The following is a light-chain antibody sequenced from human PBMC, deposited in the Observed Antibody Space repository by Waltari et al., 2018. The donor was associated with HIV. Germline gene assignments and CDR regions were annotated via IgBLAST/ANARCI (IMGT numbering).Light chain of an antibody. CDR1: SSDIGTYNV. CDR3: CSYASSTTFEV. Sequence: QSPLTQPSSVSGSPGQSITISCTGTSSDIGTYNVVSWFQHHPGKAPKLIIYEDTKRPPGVSNRFSGSKSGNTASLTISGLQGEDEADYYCCSYASSTTFEVFGTGTKVTVL. V-gene: IGLV2-23*02. CDR2: EDT. J-gene: IGLJ1*01.